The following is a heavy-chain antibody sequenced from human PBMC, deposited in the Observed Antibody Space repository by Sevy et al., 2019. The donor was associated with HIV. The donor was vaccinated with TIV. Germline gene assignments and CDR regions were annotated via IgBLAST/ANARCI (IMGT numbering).Heavy chain of an antibody. J-gene: IGHJ4*02. V-gene: IGHV3-23*01. CDR1: GFTFSSYA. CDR3: AKDWVQTNKGDY. D-gene: IGHD2-8*01. Sequence: GGSLILSCAASGFTFSSYAMSWVRQAPGKGLEWVSAISGSGGSTYYADSVKGRFTISRDNSKNTLYLQMNSLRAEDTAVYYCAKDWVQTNKGDYWGQGTLVTVSS. CDR2: ISGSGGST.